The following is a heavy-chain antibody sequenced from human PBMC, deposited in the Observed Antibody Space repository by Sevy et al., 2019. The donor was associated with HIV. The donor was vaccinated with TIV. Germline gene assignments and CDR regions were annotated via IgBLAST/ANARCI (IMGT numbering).Heavy chain of an antibody. Sequence: GGSLRLSCAASGFTFSSYEMNWVRQAPGKGLEWVSYISSSGSTIYYADSVKGRFTISRDNAKNSLYLQMNSLRAEDTAVYYCARLTRYSSGWYLRYYYYYYMDVWGKGTTVTVSS. V-gene: IGHV3-48*03. CDR1: GFTFSSYE. CDR2: ISSSGSTI. J-gene: IGHJ6*03. D-gene: IGHD6-19*01. CDR3: ARLTRYSSGWYLRYYYYYYMDV.